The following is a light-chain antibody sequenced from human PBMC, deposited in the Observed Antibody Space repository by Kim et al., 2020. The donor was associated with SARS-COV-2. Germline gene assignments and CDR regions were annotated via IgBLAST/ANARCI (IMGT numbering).Light chain of an antibody. V-gene: IGKV1-5*03. Sequence: AFIGDTVTITCRASEFVNIWLAWYQQRPGQAPKLLIHKTSRLVSGVPTRFSGGGSGTDFTLTISSLQPDDFATYFCQQYRSHSTFAQGTKVDIK. CDR2: KTS. CDR3: QQYRSHST. CDR1: EFVNIW. J-gene: IGKJ1*01.